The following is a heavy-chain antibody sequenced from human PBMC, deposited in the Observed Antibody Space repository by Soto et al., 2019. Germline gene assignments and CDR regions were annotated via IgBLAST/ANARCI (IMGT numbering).Heavy chain of an antibody. V-gene: IGHV1-18*04. CDR2: INGDNGNT. J-gene: IGHJ4*02. D-gene: IGHD4-17*01. Sequence: QVQLVQSGAEVKKPGASVKVSCQASGYSFSNNGISWVRQAPGQGFEWMGWINGDNGNTNYAQKFQGRVIMTTATSTSTAYMELRSLRSDDTAVYYCARDLGYGDYGTDFWGQGTLVTVSS. CDR1: GYSFSNNG. CDR3: ARDLGYGDYGTDF.